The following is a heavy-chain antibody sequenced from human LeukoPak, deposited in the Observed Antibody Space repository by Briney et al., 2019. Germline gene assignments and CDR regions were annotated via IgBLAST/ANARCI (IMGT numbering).Heavy chain of an antibody. Sequence: GGSLRLSCAASGFTFNTYWMSWVRQAPGQGLEWVANIREDGSKKYFMDSVKGRFTISRDNAKNSLYLQMNSLRAEDTAVYYCARDGFVVPAAIGYNWFDPWGQGTLVTVSS. CDR3: ARDGFVVPAAIGYNWFDP. CDR2: IREDGSKK. D-gene: IGHD2-2*02. V-gene: IGHV3-7*01. J-gene: IGHJ5*02. CDR1: GFTFNTYW.